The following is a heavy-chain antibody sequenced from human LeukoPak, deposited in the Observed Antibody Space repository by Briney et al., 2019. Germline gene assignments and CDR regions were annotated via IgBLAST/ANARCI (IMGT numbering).Heavy chain of an antibody. CDR1: GFTFSSYA. D-gene: IGHD4-17*01. V-gene: IGHV3-23*01. CDR2: ISGSGGST. Sequence: GGSLRLSCAASGFTFSSYAMTWVRRAPGKGLDWVSSISGSGGSTYYADSVKGRFTISRDNSKNTLYLQVNSLRAEDTAVYYCAREPYGDRGWFDPWGQGTLVTVSS. J-gene: IGHJ5*02. CDR3: AREPYGDRGWFDP.